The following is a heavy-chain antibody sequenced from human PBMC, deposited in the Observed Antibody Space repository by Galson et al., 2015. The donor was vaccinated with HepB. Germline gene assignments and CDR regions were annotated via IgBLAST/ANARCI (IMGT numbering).Heavy chain of an antibody. CDR1: GFTFSSYG. Sequence: LRLSCAASGFTFSSYGMHWVRQAPGKGLEWVAVIWYDGSNKYYADSVKGRFTISRDNSKNTLYLQMNSLRAEDTAVYYCARDGSRITIFGVIIGGDFDYWGQGTLVTVSS. CDR3: ARDGSRITIFGVIIGGDFDY. J-gene: IGHJ4*02. CDR2: IWYDGSNK. D-gene: IGHD3-3*01. V-gene: IGHV3-33*01.